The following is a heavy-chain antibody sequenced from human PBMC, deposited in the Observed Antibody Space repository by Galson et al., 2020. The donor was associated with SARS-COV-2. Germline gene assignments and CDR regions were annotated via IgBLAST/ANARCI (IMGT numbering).Heavy chain of an antibody. CDR3: ARERVWSGYYFHWFDP. J-gene: IGHJ5*02. D-gene: IGHD3-3*01. V-gene: IGHV4-39*07. CDR2: IYYSGST. Sequence: SETLSLTCTVSGGSISSSGYYWGWIRQPPGKGLEWIGSIYYSGSTYYNPSLKSRVIISVDTSKNQFSLKLSSVTAADTAVYYCARERVWSGYYFHWFDPWGQGTLVTVSS. CDR1: GGSISSSGYY.